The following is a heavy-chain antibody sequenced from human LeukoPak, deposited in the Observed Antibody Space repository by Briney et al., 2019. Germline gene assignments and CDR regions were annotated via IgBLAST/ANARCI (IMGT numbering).Heavy chain of an antibody. Sequence: SETLSLTCTVSGGSISSGGYYWSWIRQPPGKGLEWIGYIYHSGSTYYNPSLKSRVTISVDTSKNQFSLKLSSVTAADTAVYYCARPAIAVAGTTRFDYWGQGTLVTVSS. CDR2: IYHSGST. CDR1: GGSISSGGYY. V-gene: IGHV4-30-2*03. J-gene: IGHJ4*02. CDR3: ARPAIAVAGTTRFDY. D-gene: IGHD6-19*01.